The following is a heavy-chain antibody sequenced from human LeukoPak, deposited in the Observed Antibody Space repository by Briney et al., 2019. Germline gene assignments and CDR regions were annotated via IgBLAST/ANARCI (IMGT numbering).Heavy chain of an antibody. Sequence: GGSLRLSCAASGFTFSSYAMSWVRQAPGKGLEWVSAISGSGGSTYYADSVKGRFTISRDNSKNTLYLQMNSLRAEDTAVYYCAKSVLRFLEWLSAGGYYFDYWGQGTLVTVSP. CDR2: ISGSGGST. CDR3: AKSVLRFLEWLSAGGYYFDY. J-gene: IGHJ4*02. CDR1: GFTFSSYA. V-gene: IGHV3-23*01. D-gene: IGHD3-3*01.